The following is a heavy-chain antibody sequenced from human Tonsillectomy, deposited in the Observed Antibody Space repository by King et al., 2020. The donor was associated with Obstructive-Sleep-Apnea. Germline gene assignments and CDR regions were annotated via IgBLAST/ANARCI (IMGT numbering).Heavy chain of an antibody. CDR1: GYSFTSYW. J-gene: IGHJ4*02. V-gene: IGHV5-51*01. CDR3: ARGRVVRGVIITEDY. CDR2: VYPGDADT. D-gene: IGHD3-10*01. Sequence: VQLVESGAEVKKPGESLKISCKGSGYSFTSYWIGWVRQMPGKGLEWMGIVYPGDADTRYSPSFQGQVTISADKSISTAYLQWSSLKASDTAMYYCARGRVVRGVIITEDYWGQGTLVTVSS.